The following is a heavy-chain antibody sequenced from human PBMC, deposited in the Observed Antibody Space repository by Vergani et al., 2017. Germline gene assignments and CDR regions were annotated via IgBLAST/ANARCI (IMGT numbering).Heavy chain of an antibody. V-gene: IGHV3-30*02. CDR2: IQFDGINQ. CDR3: ATKSCGTPGCQIGYFRE. CDR1: GFTLSNYD. D-gene: IGHD1-1*01. J-gene: IGHJ1*01. Sequence: QVQLVESGGGVVQRGGSLRLSCATSGFTLSNYDMQWIRQGPGKGLEFVAFIQFDGINQYYADSVKGRFTLSRDFSKNTLYLQMNSLRTEDTAVYYCATKSCGTPGCQIGYFREWGQGTLGTVPS.